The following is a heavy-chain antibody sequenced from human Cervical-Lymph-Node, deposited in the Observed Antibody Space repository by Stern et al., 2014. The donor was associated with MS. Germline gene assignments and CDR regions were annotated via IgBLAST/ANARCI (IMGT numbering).Heavy chain of an antibody. CDR2: INTNTGHP. CDR3: ARGGASWRYGMDV. CDR1: GYSFTNYA. V-gene: IGHV7-4-1*02. J-gene: IGHJ6*02. Sequence: VQLLESGSELKKPGASVKVSCKASGYSFTNYAMNWVRQAPGQGLEWMGWINTNTGHPTYGQGYTGRFVLSLDTSVSTAYLQISSLKVEETAVYYCARGGASWRYGMDVWGQGTTVTVSS. D-gene: IGHD5-12*01.